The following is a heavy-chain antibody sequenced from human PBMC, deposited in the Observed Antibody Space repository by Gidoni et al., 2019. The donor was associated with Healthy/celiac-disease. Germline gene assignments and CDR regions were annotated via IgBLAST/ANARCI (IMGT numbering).Heavy chain of an antibody. Sequence: QVQLVESGGGVVQPGRSLRLSCAASGFTFSSYAMHWVRQAPGKGLEWVAVISYDGSNKYYADSVKGRFTISRDNSKNTLYLQMNSLRAEDTAVYYCARARGLNYVWGSLDYWGQGTLVTVSS. CDR3: ARARGLNYVWGSLDY. V-gene: IGHV3-30-3*01. J-gene: IGHJ4*02. D-gene: IGHD3-16*01. CDR1: GFTFSSYA. CDR2: ISYDGSNK.